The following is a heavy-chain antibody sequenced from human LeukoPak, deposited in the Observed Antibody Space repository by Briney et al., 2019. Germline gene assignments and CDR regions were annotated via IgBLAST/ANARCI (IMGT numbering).Heavy chain of an antibody. CDR1: GFTFGDYA. D-gene: IGHD5-18*01. Sequence: GGSLRLSCTASGFTFGDYAMSWFRQAPGKGLEWVGFIRSKAYGGTTEYAASVKGRFTISRDDSKSIAYLQMNSLKTEDTAVYYCAKVRRGYSYGYEGWFDYWGQGTLVTVSS. CDR3: AKVRRGYSYGYEGWFDY. CDR2: IRSKAYGGTT. J-gene: IGHJ4*02. V-gene: IGHV3-49*03.